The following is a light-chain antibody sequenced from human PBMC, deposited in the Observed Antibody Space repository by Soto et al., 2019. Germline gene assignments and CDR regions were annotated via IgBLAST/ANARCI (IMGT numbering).Light chain of an antibody. CDR1: SSDVGGYNY. CDR3: SSYTSSSTPYV. CDR2: EVS. V-gene: IGLV2-14*01. J-gene: IGLJ1*01. Sequence: QSALTQPASVSGSPGQSSTISFTGTSSDVGGYNYVSWYQQHPGKDPKPMIYEVSNRPSGVYNRVSGSKSGNTASLPISGLQAEDEADYYCSSYTSSSTPYVFRTGTKVTVL.